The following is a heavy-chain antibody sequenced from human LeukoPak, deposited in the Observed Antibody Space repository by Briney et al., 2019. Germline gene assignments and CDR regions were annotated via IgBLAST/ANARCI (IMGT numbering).Heavy chain of an antibody. CDR1: GYTFTGYY. CDR3: ARTYYYGSGAGFYYYYYGMDV. V-gene: IGHV1-2*06. Sequence: EASVRVSCKASGYTFTGYYMHWVRQAPGQGLEWMGRINPNSGGTNYAQKFQGRVTMTRDTSISTAYMELSRLRSDDTAVYYCARTYYYGSGAGFYYYYYGMDVWGQGTTVTVSS. D-gene: IGHD3-10*01. CDR2: INPNSGGT. J-gene: IGHJ6*02.